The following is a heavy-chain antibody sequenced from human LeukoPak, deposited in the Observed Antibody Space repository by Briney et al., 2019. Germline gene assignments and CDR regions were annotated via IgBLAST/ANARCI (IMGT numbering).Heavy chain of an antibody. CDR3: ARRRGYCSSTSCYIPPFDY. CDR2: INPSGGST. D-gene: IGHD2-2*02. Sequence: ASVKVSCKASGYTFTSYYMHWVRQAPGQGLEWMGIINPSGGSTSYAQKFQGRVTMTRDTSTSTVYMELSSLRSENTAVYYCARRRGYCSSTSCYIPPFDYWGQGTLVTVSS. CDR1: GYTFTSYY. J-gene: IGHJ4*02. V-gene: IGHV1-46*01.